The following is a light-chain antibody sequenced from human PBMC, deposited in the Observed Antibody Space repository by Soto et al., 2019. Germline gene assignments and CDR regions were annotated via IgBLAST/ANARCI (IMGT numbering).Light chain of an antibody. CDR2: GAS. CDR3: QHYDSSPT. J-gene: IGKJ2*01. CDR1: QSVSSSY. V-gene: IGKV3-20*01. Sequence: EIVLTQSPGTLSLSPGERATLSCRASQSVSSSYLGWYQQKPGQAPRLLIYGASNRVTGITDRFSGSGSGTDFTLTISRLEPEDFAVYYCQHYDSSPTLGQGTKLEIK.